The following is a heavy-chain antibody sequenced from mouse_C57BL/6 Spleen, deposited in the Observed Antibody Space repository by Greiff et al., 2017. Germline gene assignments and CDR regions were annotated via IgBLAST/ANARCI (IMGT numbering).Heavy chain of an antibody. CDR2: ISYDGSN. D-gene: IGHD2-14*01. V-gene: IGHV3-6*01. Sequence: EVQLVESGPGLVKPSQSLSLTCSVTGYSITSGYYWNWIRPFPGNQLEWMGYISYDGSNNYNPSLKNRISITRDTPKNQFFLKLNSVTTEDTATYYGARVSYYRNDYAMDYWGQGTSVTVSS. J-gene: IGHJ4*01. CDR1: GYSITSGYY. CDR3: ARVSYYRNDYAMDY.